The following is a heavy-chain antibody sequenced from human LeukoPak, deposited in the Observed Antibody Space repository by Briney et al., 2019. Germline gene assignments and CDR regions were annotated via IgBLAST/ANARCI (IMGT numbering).Heavy chain of an antibody. D-gene: IGHD3-3*01. V-gene: IGHV3-23*01. Sequence: GGSLRLSCAASGFSFSSYAMTWVRQAPGKGLEWVSLISGSGGSTYYADSVKGRFTISRDTSKSTLYLQMNSLRAEDTAVYYCAKAPNYDFWTGAGFDYWGQGTLVTVSS. J-gene: IGHJ4*02. CDR2: ISGSGGST. CDR1: GFSFSSYA. CDR3: AKAPNYDFWTGAGFDY.